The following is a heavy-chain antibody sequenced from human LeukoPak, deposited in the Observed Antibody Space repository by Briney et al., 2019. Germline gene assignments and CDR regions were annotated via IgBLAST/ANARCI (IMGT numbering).Heavy chain of an antibody. V-gene: IGHV3-23*01. CDR1: GFTFSSYA. D-gene: IGHD6-13*01. CDR3: ATKGSSSWHFDN. J-gene: IGHJ4*02. CDR2: ISGSGGST. Sequence: GGSLRLSRAASGFTFSSYAMSWVRQAPGKGLEWVSGISGSGGSTYNADSVKGRFTISRDNSKNTLYLQMNSLRGEDTAIYYCATKGSSSWHFDNWGQGTLVTVSS.